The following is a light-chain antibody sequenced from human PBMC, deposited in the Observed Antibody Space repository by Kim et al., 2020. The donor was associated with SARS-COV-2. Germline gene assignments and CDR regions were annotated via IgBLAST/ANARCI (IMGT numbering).Light chain of an antibody. CDR3: SSFTSTRTYV. CDR2: DVG. Sequence: QSALTQPASVSGSLGQTITISCSGSTSDIGASEYVSWFQQHPGKAPKLIFSDVGKRPSGLSDRFSGSKSGNTASLTISGLQAEDEADYYCSSFTSTRTYVFGTGTKV. J-gene: IGLJ1*01. V-gene: IGLV2-14*03. CDR1: TSDIGASEY.